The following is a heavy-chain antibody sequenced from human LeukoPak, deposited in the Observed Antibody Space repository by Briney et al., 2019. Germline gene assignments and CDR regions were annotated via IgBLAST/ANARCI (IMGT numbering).Heavy chain of an antibody. CDR2: IYYSGTT. Sequence: YPSETLSLTCTVSGGSISSYYWSWIRQPPGKGLEWIGYIYYSGTTNYNPSLKSRVTISVDTSKNQFSLKLSSATAADTAVYYCARGVYIAAAQYAYWGQGTLVTVSS. CDR1: GGSISSYY. J-gene: IGHJ4*02. D-gene: IGHD6-13*01. CDR3: ARGVYIAAAQYAY. V-gene: IGHV4-59*01.